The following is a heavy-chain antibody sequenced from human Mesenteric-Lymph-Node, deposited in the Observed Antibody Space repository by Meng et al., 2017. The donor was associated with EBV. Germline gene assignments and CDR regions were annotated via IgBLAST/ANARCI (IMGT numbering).Heavy chain of an antibody. CDR2: TYYSSKWYF. CDR3: AREGGSGTYYPFDH. D-gene: IGHD3-10*01. V-gene: IGHV6-1*01. J-gene: IGHJ4*02. Sequence: QSRPGSGTHSQPPAIARAYPGDKVSCNSVVWTWFRQSPSRGLEWLGRTYYSSKWYFDYAVSVKSRITINPDTSKNQFSLQLNSVTPEDTAVYYCAREGGSGTYYPFDHWGQGTLVTVSS. CDR1: GDKVSCNSVV.